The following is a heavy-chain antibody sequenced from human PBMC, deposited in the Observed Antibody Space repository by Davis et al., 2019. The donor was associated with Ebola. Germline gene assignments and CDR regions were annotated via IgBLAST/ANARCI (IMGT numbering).Heavy chain of an antibody. D-gene: IGHD2-15*01. CDR3: ARGGVVVVVAATPGVVDY. Sequence: PGGSLRLSCAASGFTFSSYSMNWVRQAPGKGLEWVSYISSSSSTIYYADSVKGRFTISRDNAKNSLYLQMNSLRAEDTAVYYCARGGVVVVVAATPGVVDYWGQGTLVTVSS. CDR2: ISSSSSTI. CDR1: GFTFSSYS. J-gene: IGHJ4*02. V-gene: IGHV3-48*04.